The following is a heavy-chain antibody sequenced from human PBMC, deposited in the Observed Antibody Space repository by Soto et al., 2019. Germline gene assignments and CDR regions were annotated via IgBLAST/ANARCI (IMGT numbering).Heavy chain of an antibody. D-gene: IGHD6-6*01. CDR1: GGSISSYY. CDR3: ARASEQLVLFDY. J-gene: IGHJ4*02. CDR2: IFYSGST. Sequence: SETLSLTCTVSGGSISSYYWSWIRQPPGKGLEWIGYIFYSGSTNYNPSLKSRVTISVDTSKNQLSLKLSSVTAADTAVYYCARASEQLVLFDYWGQGALVTVSS. V-gene: IGHV4-59*01.